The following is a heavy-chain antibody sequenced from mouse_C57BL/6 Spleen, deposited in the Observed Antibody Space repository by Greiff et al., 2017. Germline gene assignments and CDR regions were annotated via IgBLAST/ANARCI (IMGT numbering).Heavy chain of an antibody. CDR3: ASNWDERGFAY. CDR2: INPNNGGT. Sequence: EVQLQQSGPELVKPGASVKIPCKASGYTFTDYNMDWVKQSHGKSLEWIGDINPNNGGTIYNQKFKGKATLTVDKSSSTAYMERRSLTSEDTAVYYCASNWDERGFAYWGQGTLVTVSA. CDR1: GYTFTDYN. J-gene: IGHJ3*01. D-gene: IGHD4-1*01. V-gene: IGHV1-18*01.